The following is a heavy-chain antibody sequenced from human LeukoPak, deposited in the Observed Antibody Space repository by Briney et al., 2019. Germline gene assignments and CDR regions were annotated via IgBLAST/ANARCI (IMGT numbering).Heavy chain of an antibody. Sequence: GGSLRLPCAASGFTFSSYAMSWVRQAPGKGLEWVSAISGSGGSTYYADSVKGQSPISRDNAKKSLYLQMNSLRVVGAAGYYCAGGIVVATHGDYWGQGTLVTVFS. D-gene: IGHD1-26*01. J-gene: IGHJ4*02. V-gene: IGHV3-23*01. CDR2: ISGSGGST. CDR3: AGGIVVATHGDY. CDR1: GFTFSSYA.